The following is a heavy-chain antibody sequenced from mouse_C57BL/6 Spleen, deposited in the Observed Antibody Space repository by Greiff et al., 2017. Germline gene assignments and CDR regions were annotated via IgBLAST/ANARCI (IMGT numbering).Heavy chain of an antibody. J-gene: IGHJ4*01. V-gene: IGHV5-6*02. CDR3: ARHGGTTVVARAMDY. CDR1: GFTFSSYG. Sequence: DVMLVESGGDLVKPGGSLKLSCAASGFTFSSYGMSWVRQTPDKRLEWVATISSGGSYTYYPDSVKGRFTISRDNAKNTLYLQMSSLKSEDTAMYYCARHGGTTVVARAMDYWGQGTSVTVSS. D-gene: IGHD1-1*01. CDR2: ISSGGSYT.